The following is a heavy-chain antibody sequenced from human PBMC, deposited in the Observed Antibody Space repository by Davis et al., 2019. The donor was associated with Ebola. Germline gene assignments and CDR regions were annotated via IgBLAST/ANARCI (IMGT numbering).Heavy chain of an antibody. Sequence: GESLKISCAASEFTFSSYAMSWVRQAPGKGLEWVSIMNGGSGITYYADSVKGRFTISRDNSKNMLYLQMNSLRAEDTAVYFCVKDRSSSADYMDVWGNGTTVTVSS. CDR2: MNGGSGIT. CDR3: VKDRSSSADYMDV. D-gene: IGHD6-19*01. CDR1: EFTFSSYA. J-gene: IGHJ6*03. V-gene: IGHV3-23*01.